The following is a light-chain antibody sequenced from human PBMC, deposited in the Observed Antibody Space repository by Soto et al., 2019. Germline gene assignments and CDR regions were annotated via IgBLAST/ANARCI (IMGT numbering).Light chain of an antibody. CDR1: QSVSSSD. Sequence: EVVLTQSPGTLSLSPGERATLSCRASQSVSSSDVAWYQQKPGQAPRLLISGASNRATGTPDRVSGRGSGTDVTRTITSLEPEDFAVFYCHQYGISPPTFGQGTKVDIK. CDR2: GAS. J-gene: IGKJ1*01. CDR3: HQYGISPPT. V-gene: IGKV3-20*01.